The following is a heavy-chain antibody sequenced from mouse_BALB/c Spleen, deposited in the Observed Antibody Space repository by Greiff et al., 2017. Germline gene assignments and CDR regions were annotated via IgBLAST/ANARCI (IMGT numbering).Heavy chain of an antibody. V-gene: IGHV5-9-4*01. J-gene: IGHJ4*01. Sequence: VQLKESGGGLVKPGGSLKLSCAASGFTFSSYAMSWVRQSPEKRLEWVAEISSGGSYTYYPDTVTGRFTISRDNAKNTLYLEMSSLRSEDTAMYYCARDRYYYGSLYYAMDYWGQGTSVTVSS. CDR1: GFTFSSYA. CDR2: ISSGGSYT. D-gene: IGHD1-1*01. CDR3: ARDRYYYGSLYYAMDY.